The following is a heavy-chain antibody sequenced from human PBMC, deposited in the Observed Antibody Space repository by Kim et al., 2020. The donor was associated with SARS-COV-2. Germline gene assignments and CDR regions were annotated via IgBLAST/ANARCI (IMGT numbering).Heavy chain of an antibody. CDR2: IYHSGST. J-gene: IGHJ4*02. Sequence: SETLSLTCAVSGGSISSGGYSWSWIRQPPGKGREWIGYIYHSGSTYYNPSLKSRVTISVDRSKNQFSLKLSSVTAADTAVYYCARDRRFGELFLDYWGQGTLVTVSS. V-gene: IGHV4-30-2*01. CDR1: GGSISSGGYS. D-gene: IGHD3-10*01. CDR3: ARDRRFGELFLDY.